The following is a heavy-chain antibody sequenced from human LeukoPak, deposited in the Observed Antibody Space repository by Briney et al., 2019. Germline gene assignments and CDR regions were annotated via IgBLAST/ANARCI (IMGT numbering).Heavy chain of an antibody. D-gene: IGHD6-13*01. CDR3: ARVARYSSSHFDY. J-gene: IGHJ4*02. Sequence: SETLSLTCTVSGGSISSSIYYWGWIRQPPGKGLEWIGSIYYSGSTYYNPSLKSRVTISVDTSKNQFSLKLSSVTAADTAVYYCARVARYSSSHFDYWGQGTLVTVSS. V-gene: IGHV4-39*07. CDR1: GGSISSSIYY. CDR2: IYYSGST.